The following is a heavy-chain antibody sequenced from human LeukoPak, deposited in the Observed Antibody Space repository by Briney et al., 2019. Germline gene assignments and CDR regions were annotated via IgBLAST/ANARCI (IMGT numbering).Heavy chain of an antibody. CDR2: INQGGSEK. V-gene: IGHV3-7*01. CDR3: ARDSLGSGSYYDY. CDR1: GFTFSGYW. D-gene: IGHD3-10*01. J-gene: IGHJ4*02. Sequence: PGGSLRLSCAASGFTFSGYWMSWVRQAPGKGLEWVANINQGGSEKNYVDSVKGRLTISRDNAKNSLYLQMNSRRAEDKAVYFCARDSLGSGSYYDYWGQGTLVTVSS.